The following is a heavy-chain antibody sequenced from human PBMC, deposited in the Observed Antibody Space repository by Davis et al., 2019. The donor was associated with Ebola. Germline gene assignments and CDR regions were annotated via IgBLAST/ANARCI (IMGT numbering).Heavy chain of an antibody. D-gene: IGHD1-7*01. Sequence: GESLKISCAASGFTFSSYWMPWVRQAPGQGLEWVPNIKHDGSERYYVDSVKGRFTISRDNARNSLYLQMNSLRAEDTAVYYCARVENYWPSDFFDFWGHGTMVTVSS. J-gene: IGHJ3*01. V-gene: IGHV3-7*02. CDR3: ARVENYWPSDFFDF. CDR2: IKHDGSER. CDR1: GFTFSSYW.